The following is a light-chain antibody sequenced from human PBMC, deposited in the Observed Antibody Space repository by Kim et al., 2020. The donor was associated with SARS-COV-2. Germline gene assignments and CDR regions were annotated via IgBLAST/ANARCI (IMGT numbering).Light chain of an antibody. Sequence: LGQTVRITCQADSLRSYYASWYQQKPGQAPVLVIYGKNNRPSGIPDRFSGSSSGNTASLTITGAQAEDEADYYCNSRDSSGNHRGVFGGGTQLTVL. CDR3: NSRDSSGNHRGV. CDR2: GKN. V-gene: IGLV3-19*01. J-gene: IGLJ3*02. CDR1: SLRSYY.